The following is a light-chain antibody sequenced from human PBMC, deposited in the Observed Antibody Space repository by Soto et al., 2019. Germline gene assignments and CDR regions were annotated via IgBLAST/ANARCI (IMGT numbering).Light chain of an antibody. CDR3: QQYGSSVT. Sequence: IVLTQSPGTLSLSPGERATLSCRASQSVSSSYSAWYQQKPGQAPRLLIYGAFSRATGIPDRFSGSGSGTDFTLTISRLEPEDVAVYYCQQYGSSVTFGGGTKVDIK. V-gene: IGKV3-20*01. CDR2: GAF. CDR1: QSVSSSY. J-gene: IGKJ4*01.